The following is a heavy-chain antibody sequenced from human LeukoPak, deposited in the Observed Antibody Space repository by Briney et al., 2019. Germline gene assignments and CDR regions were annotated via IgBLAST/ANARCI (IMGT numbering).Heavy chain of an antibody. CDR2: ISGSGGRT. V-gene: IGHV3-23*01. CDR1: GFTFSSYA. D-gene: IGHD1-26*01. CDR3: AKAAIRIVGASRLDY. Sequence: GGSLRLSCAASGFTFSSYAMSWVRQAPGKGLEWVSAISGSGGRTYYADSVKGRFTISRDNSKNTLYLQMNSLRAEDTAVYYCAKAAIRIVGASRLDYWGQGTLDTVSS. J-gene: IGHJ4*02.